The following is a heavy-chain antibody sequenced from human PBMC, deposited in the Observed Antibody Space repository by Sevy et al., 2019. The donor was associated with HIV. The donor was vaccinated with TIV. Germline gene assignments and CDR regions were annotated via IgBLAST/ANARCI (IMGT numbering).Heavy chain of an antibody. Sequence: GGSLRLSCAASGFMFSTYSMNGVRQAPGKGLEWVSSVSSSSTYIYYADSVKGRFTISRDNAKNSLYLQMNSLRAEDTAVYYCARDLCTGGVCPRWGYYYYGMDVWGQGTTVTVSS. D-gene: IGHD2-8*02. J-gene: IGHJ6*02. CDR3: ARDLCTGGVCPRWGYYYYGMDV. CDR1: GFMFSTYS. V-gene: IGHV3-21*01. CDR2: VSSSSTYI.